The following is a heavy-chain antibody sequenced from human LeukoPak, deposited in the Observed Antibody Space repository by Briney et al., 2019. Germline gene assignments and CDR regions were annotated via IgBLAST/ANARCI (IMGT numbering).Heavy chain of an antibody. Sequence: GGSLRLSCAASGFTFSNAWMSWVRQAPGKGLEWGGRIKSKTDGGTTDYAAPVKGRFTISRDDSKNTLYLQMNSLKTEDTAVYYCTTEGYGYGRFDYWGQGTLVTVSS. D-gene: IGHD5-18*01. V-gene: IGHV3-15*01. CDR2: IKSKTDGGTT. CDR1: GFTFSNAW. CDR3: TTEGYGYGRFDY. J-gene: IGHJ4*02.